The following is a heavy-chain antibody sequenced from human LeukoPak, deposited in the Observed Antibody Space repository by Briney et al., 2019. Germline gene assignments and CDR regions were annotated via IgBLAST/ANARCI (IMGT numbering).Heavy chain of an antibody. V-gene: IGHV4-59*01. CDR2: IYYSGST. CDR3: ARYPPPAYYYDSSGFDY. Sequence: SSETLSPTCTVSGGSISSYYWSWIRQPPGKGLEWIGYIYYSGSTNYNPSLKSRVTISVDTSKNQFSLKLSSVTAADTAVYYCARYPPPAYYYDSSGFDYWGQGTLVTVSS. D-gene: IGHD3-22*01. J-gene: IGHJ4*02. CDR1: GGSISSYY.